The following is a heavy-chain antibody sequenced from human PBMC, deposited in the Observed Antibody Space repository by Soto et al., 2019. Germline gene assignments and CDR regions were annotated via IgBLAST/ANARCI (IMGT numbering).Heavy chain of an antibody. Sequence: EVQLVESGGGLVKPGGSLRLSCAASGFTFSSYIRNWVRQPPGKGVGWGSSISSSSSYIYYADSVKGPFTISSDNAKNSLYLQMNSLRAEDTAVYYCARGSAIFGVDIINAYFDYWGQGTLVTVSS. CDR3: ARGSAIFGVDIINAYFDY. CDR2: ISSSSSYI. D-gene: IGHD3-3*01. CDR1: GFTFSSYI. V-gene: IGHV3-21*01. J-gene: IGHJ4*02.